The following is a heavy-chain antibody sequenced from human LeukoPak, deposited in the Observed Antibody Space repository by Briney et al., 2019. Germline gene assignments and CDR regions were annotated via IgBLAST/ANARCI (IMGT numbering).Heavy chain of an antibody. D-gene: IGHD3-22*01. CDR2: ISDSGGST. CDR3: AKARVPTGNGYYSD. CDR1: GFTFNNYA. J-gene: IGHJ4*02. Sequence: GESLRLSCAASGFTFNNYAMGWVRQAPGEGLEGVSDISDSGGSTYNADSVRGRFTISRDNSKNTLYLQMNSLRAEDTAIYYCAKARVPTGNGYYSDWGQGTLVTVSS. V-gene: IGHV3-23*01.